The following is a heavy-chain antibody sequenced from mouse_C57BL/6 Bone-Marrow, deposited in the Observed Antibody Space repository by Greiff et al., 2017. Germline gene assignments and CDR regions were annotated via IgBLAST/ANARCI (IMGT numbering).Heavy chain of an antibody. CDR1: GYTFTSYW. J-gene: IGHJ2*01. V-gene: IGHV1-59*01. Sequence: QVQLQQPGAELVRPGPSVKLSCKASGYTFTSYWMHWVKQRPGQGLEWIGVIDPSDSYTNYNQKFKGKATLTVDTSSSTAYMQLSSLTSEDSAVYYCARVVHYYGSSYDYFDYWGQGTTLTVSS. D-gene: IGHD1-1*01. CDR3: ARVVHYYGSSYDYFDY. CDR2: IDPSDSYT.